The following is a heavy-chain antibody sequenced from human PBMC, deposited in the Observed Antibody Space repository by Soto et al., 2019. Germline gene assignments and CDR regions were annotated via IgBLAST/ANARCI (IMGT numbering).Heavy chain of an antibody. V-gene: IGHV4-39*01. J-gene: IGHJ5*02. CDR2: IYYTGST. CDR3: ARHRGPPLIIVVVTATFNWFDP. D-gene: IGHD2-15*01. Sequence: SEALSVTCTVSGDPISSINYYWGWIRQSPGKGLEWIGSIYYTGSTYYNPSLKSRVTISVDTSKNQFSLKLSSVAAADTAVYYCARHRGPPLIIVVVTATFNWFDPWGQGTLVT. CDR1: GDPISSINYY.